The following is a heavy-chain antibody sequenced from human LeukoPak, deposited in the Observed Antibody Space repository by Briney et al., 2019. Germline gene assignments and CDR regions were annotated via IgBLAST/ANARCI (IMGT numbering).Heavy chain of an antibody. CDR2: ISDSGSD. V-gene: IGHV4-34*01. CDR3: ARGRTGENTYVGGYYYMDV. Sequence: SETLSLTCAVFGGSFSGYSWTWIRQPPGKGLEWIGKISDSGSDNYNPSLKSQVTILVQASGNQFSLDLSSVTAADTAVYYCARGRTGENTYVGGYYYMDVWGKGTTVIVSS. D-gene: IGHD1-14*01. J-gene: IGHJ6*03. CDR1: GGSFSGYS.